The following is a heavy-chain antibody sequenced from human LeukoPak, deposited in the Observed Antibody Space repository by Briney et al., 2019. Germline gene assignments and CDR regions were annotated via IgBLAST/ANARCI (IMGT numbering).Heavy chain of an antibody. CDR2: ISGSGGST. CDR3: AKSKENREVDAFDF. J-gene: IGHJ3*01. CDR1: GFTFSSYA. Sequence: GGSLRLSCAASGFTFSSYAMSWVRQAPGTGLEWVSTISGSGGSTYYADSVKGRFTISRDNSKNTLYLQMNSLRAEDTADYYCAKSKENREVDAFDFWGQGTMVTV. V-gene: IGHV3-23*01.